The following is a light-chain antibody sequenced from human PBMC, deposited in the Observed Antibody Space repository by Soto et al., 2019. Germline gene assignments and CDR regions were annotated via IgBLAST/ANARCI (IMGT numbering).Light chain of an antibody. CDR3: QQYNSYSWT. Sequence: DIQMTQSPSTLSASIVDIVSICFRASQNIGRWLAWYQQKPGTAPNLLIYHASNLRGGVPSRFSGGGSGTEFTLTISSVQPDDIATYSCQQYNSYSWTCGQGTKVDIK. V-gene: IGKV1-5*01. CDR1: QNIGRW. J-gene: IGKJ1*01. CDR2: HAS.